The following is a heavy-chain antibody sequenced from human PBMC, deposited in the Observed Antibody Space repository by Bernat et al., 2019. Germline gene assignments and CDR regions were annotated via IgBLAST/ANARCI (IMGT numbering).Heavy chain of an antibody. J-gene: IGHJ4*02. CDR2: ITRGGIT. D-gene: IGHD5-24*01. V-gene: IGHV3-23*04. CDR3: AKSFRAFDSSTNYLAFNH. Sequence: EVQLVESGGGLVQPGGSLRLSCTASGFTFSDYAMSWVRLAPGKGLDWVSSITRGGITHYADSVKGRFTISRDNSKNTLYLQMNSPRAEDTAVFYCAKSFRAFDSSTNYLAFNHWGQGTLVTVSS. CDR1: GFTFSDYA.